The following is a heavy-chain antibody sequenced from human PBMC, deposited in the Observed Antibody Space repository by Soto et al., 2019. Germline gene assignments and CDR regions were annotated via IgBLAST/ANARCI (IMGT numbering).Heavy chain of an antibody. Sequence: GGSLRLSCAASGFTFSSYGMHWVRQAPGKGLEWVAVISYDGSNKYYADSVKGRFTISRDNSKNTLYLQMNSLRAEDTAVYYCAKDDGSWPPLDVWGQGTTVTVSS. D-gene: IGHD6-13*01. CDR2: ISYDGSNK. J-gene: IGHJ6*02. V-gene: IGHV3-30*18. CDR3: AKDDGSWPPLDV. CDR1: GFTFSSYG.